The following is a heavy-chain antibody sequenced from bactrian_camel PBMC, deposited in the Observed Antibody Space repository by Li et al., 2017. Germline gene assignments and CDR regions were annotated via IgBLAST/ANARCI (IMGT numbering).Heavy chain of an antibody. D-gene: IGHD1*01. V-gene: IGHV3S55*01. CDR2: IDSGALT. CDR3: SRGSVGSWLDSDV. CDR1: GYTYSSYC. J-gene: IGHJ4*01. Sequence: HVQLVESGGGSVQAGESLTLSCSISGYTYSSYCMGWWRQSPGKTRWEREAVATIDSGALTQYADSVKGRFTISRDNTKNTLYLQLNGLKPEDTGTYHCSRGSVGSWLDSDVWGQGTQVTVS.